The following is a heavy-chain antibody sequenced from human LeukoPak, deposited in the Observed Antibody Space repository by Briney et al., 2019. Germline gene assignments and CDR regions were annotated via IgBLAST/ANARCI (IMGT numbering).Heavy chain of an antibody. CDR1: GGSISSSSYY. CDR2: IYYSGST. V-gene: IGHV4-39*07. J-gene: IGHJ4*02. CDR3: ARVPSSGWYWNYFDY. D-gene: IGHD6-19*01. Sequence: SETLSLTCTVSGGSISSSSYYWGWIRQPPGKGLEWIGSIYYSGSTYYHPSLNSRVTISVDTSKNQFSLKLTSVTAADTAVYYCARVPSSGWYWNYFDYWGQGTLVTVSS.